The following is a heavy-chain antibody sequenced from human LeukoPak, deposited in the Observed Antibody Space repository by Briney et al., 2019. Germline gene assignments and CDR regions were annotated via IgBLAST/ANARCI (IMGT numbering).Heavy chain of an antibody. CDR2: IYPGDSDT. Sequence: GESLKISCKGSGYSFSSYWIGWVRQMPGKGLEWMGIIYPGDSDTRYSPSFQGQVTISADKSISTAYLQWSSLKASDTAMYYCARLRGELGGVIVSFDYWGQGTLVTVSS. D-gene: IGHD3-16*02. CDR3: ARLRGELGGVIVSFDY. CDR1: GYSFSSYW. V-gene: IGHV5-51*01. J-gene: IGHJ4*02.